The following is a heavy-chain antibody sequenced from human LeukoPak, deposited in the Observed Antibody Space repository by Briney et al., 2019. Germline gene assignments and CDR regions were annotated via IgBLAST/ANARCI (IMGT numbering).Heavy chain of an antibody. V-gene: IGHV1-8*01. CDR3: ARGSSSYYYDSSGSPPTGY. D-gene: IGHD3-22*01. Sequence: ASVKASCKASGYTFTSYDINWVRQATGQGLEWMGWMNPNSGNTGYAQKFQGRVTMTRNTSISTAYMELSSLRSEDTAVYYCARGSSSYYYDSSGSPPTGYWGQGTLVTVSS. CDR2: MNPNSGNT. J-gene: IGHJ4*02. CDR1: GYTFTSYD.